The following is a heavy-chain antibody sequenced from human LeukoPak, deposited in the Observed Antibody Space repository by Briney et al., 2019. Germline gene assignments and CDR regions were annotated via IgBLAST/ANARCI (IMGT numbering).Heavy chain of an antibody. V-gene: IGHV1-69*13. J-gene: IGHJ4*02. Sequence: SVKVSCKASGGTFSSYAISWVRQAPGQGLEWMGGIIPIFGTANYAQKFQGRVTITADESTSTAYMELSSLRSEDTAVYYCVRVGPNSNYVGYFDYWGQGTLVTVSS. D-gene: IGHD4-11*01. CDR1: GGTFSSYA. CDR3: VRVGPNSNYVGYFDY. CDR2: IIPIFGTA.